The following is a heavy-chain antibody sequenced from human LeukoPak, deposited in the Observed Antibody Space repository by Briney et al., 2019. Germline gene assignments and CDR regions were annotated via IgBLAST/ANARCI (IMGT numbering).Heavy chain of an antibody. Sequence: ASVKVSCKASGYTFTGYYMHWVRQAPGQGLEWMGIINPSGGSTSYAQKFKGRVTMTTDTSTSTVSMELSSLRSEDTAVYYCGGSFLKAAAGYWGQGTLVTVSS. J-gene: IGHJ4*02. CDR2: INPSGGST. V-gene: IGHV1-46*01. D-gene: IGHD6-13*01. CDR3: GGSFLKAAAGY. CDR1: GYTFTGYY.